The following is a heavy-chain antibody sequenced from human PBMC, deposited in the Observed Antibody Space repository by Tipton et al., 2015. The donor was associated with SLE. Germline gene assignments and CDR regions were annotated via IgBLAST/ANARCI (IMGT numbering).Heavy chain of an antibody. CDR3: ARDSRYFQH. Sequence: LSLTCAASGFTFSTYAMHWVRQAPGKGLEWVAVISYDGSNKYYADSVKGRFTISRDNSKNTLYLHMNSLRAEDTAVYYCARDSRYFQHWGQGTLVTVSS. CDR2: ISYDGSNK. V-gene: IGHV3-30*04. J-gene: IGHJ1*01. CDR1: GFTFSTYA.